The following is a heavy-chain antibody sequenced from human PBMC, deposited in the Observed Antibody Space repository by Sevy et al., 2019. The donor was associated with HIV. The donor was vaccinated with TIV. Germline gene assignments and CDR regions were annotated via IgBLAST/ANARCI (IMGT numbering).Heavy chain of an antibody. D-gene: IGHD3-22*01. V-gene: IGHV3-74*01. CDR1: GITLTPYW. CDR3: SRGLYYYDMRGHHAPGDY. Sequence: GGSLRLSCAASGITLTPYWMHWVRQVPGKGLVWVSRINSDGSSTSYAESVKGRFTISRDNGKNTLYLQMKSLRVEDTAVYFCSRGLYYYDMRGHHAPGDYWGQGVLVTVSS. J-gene: IGHJ4*02. CDR2: INSDGSST.